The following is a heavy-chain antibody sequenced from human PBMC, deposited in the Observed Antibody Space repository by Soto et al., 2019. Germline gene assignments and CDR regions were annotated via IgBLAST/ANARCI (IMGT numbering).Heavy chain of an antibody. Sequence: QVQLVESGGGVVQPGGTLRLSCAASGFTFSSYGMQWVRQAPGKGLEWVAVIAYDGSLKYYVDSVKGRFTISRDNSKNTLYLQINSLIAEDTAVYYCAKDLKVSGSHYGTLNYYYGMDVWGQGTTVSVSS. D-gene: IGHD3-10*01. V-gene: IGHV3-30*18. CDR1: GFTFSSYG. CDR2: IAYDGSLK. CDR3: AKDLKVSGSHYGTLNYYYGMDV. J-gene: IGHJ6*02.